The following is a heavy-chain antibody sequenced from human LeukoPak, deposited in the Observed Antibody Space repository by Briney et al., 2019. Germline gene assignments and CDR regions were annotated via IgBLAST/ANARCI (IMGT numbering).Heavy chain of an antibody. D-gene: IGHD6-13*01. Sequence: GRSLRLSCAASGFTFSSYAMSWVRQAPGKGLEWVSAISGSGGSTYYADSVKGRFTISRDNSKNTLYLQMNSLRAEDTAVYYCAKGVAAAGIFDYWGQGTLVTVSS. CDR1: GFTFSSYA. CDR2: ISGSGGST. J-gene: IGHJ4*02. CDR3: AKGVAAAGIFDY. V-gene: IGHV3-23*01.